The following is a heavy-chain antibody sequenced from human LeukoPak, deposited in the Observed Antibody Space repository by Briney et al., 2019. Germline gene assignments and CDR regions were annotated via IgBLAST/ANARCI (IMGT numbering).Heavy chain of an antibody. V-gene: IGHV3-11*01. Sequence: PGGSLRLSCAASGFTFSDYYMSWIRQAPGKGLEWVSYISSSGNTIYYADSVKGRFTISRDNAKNSLYLQMNSLRAEDTAVYYCARDRGAVAAPWDYWGQGTLVTVSS. CDR2: ISSSGNTI. J-gene: IGHJ4*02. D-gene: IGHD6-19*01. CDR3: ARDRGAVAAPWDY. CDR1: GFTFSDYY.